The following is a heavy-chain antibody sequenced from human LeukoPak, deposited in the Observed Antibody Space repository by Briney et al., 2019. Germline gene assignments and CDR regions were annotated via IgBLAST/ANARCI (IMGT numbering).Heavy chain of an antibody. J-gene: IGHJ4*02. CDR2: ISYDGSNK. V-gene: IGHV3-30-3*01. CDR3: AKVWSYGSGSYYNRPFDY. CDR1: GFTFSSYA. D-gene: IGHD3-10*01. Sequence: GGSLRLSCAASGFTFSSYAMRWVRQAPGKGLEWVAVISYDGSNKYYADSVKGRFTISRDNSKNTLYLQMNSLRAEDTAVYYCAKVWSYGSGSYYNRPFDYWGQGTLVTVSS.